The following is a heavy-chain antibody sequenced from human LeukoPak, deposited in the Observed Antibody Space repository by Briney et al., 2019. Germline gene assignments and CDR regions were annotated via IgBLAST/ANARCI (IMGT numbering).Heavy chain of an antibody. J-gene: IGHJ4*02. D-gene: IGHD3-22*01. CDR1: GFTFSSYA. V-gene: IGHV3-23*01. Sequence: GGSLRLSCAASGFTFSSYAMGWVRQAPGKGREWVSDISGSGGSTYHADSVKGRFTVSRDTSKNTLYLQMNSLRAEDTALYYCVKRYGSGYYNVDYWGQGTLVTVSS. CDR3: VKRYGSGYYNVDY. CDR2: ISGSGGST.